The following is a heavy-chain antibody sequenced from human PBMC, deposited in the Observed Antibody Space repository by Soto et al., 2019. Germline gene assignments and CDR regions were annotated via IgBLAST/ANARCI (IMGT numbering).Heavy chain of an antibody. D-gene: IGHD2-15*01. Sequence: QVQLVQSGAEVKKPGSSVKVSCKASGGTFSSYAISWVRQAPGQGLEWMGGIIPIFGTANYAQKFQGRVTITADESTSTAYMELSSLRSEDTAVYYCARPDNCSGGSCYSVKTYGMDVWGQGTTVTVSS. V-gene: IGHV1-69*12. CDR3: ARPDNCSGGSCYSVKTYGMDV. J-gene: IGHJ6*02. CDR2: IIPIFGTA. CDR1: GGTFSSYA.